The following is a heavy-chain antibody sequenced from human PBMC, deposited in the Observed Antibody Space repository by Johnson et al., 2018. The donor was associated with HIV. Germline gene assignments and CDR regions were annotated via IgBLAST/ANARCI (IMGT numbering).Heavy chain of an antibody. V-gene: IGHV3-30-3*01. J-gene: IGHJ3*02. CDR2: ISYDGSNK. CDR1: GFTFSTYA. CDR3: ARSYSSDQPLFI. D-gene: IGHD6-25*01. Sequence: QVQLVESGGGVVQPGRSLRLSCAASGFTFSTYAMHWVRQAPGKGLEWVAVISYDGSNKYHAGSVKGRFSISRDNSKNSLYLQMNSLRAEDTALYYCARSYSSDQPLFIWGQGTMVTVSS.